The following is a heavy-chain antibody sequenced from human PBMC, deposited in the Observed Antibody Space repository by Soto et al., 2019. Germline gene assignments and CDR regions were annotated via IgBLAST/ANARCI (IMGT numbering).Heavy chain of an antibody. CDR2: ISKDGSVQ. CDR3: ARSRSGAVPDSFGY. J-gene: IGHJ4*02. Sequence: QVQLVESGGRVVQPGRSLRLSCAASGFMSNRYAIHWVRQTPGKGLEWVAVISKDGSVQYYADSVRGRFIISRDKSKDTVHLEMNSLRVEDTAVFYCARSRSGAVPDSFGYWGQGTPVTVSS. V-gene: IGHV3-30-3*01. CDR1: GFMSNRYA. D-gene: IGHD3-3*01.